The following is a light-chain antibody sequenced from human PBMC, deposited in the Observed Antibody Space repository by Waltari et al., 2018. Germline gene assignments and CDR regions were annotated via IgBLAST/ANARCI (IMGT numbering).Light chain of an antibody. Sequence: AIRLTQSPSSLSASTGARVTIPCRASQGISSYLAWYQQKPGKAPKLLIYAASTLQSGVPSRFSGSGSGTDFTLTISCLQSEDFATYYCQQYYSYPWTFGQGTKVEIK. CDR2: AAS. CDR3: QQYYSYPWT. CDR1: QGISSY. J-gene: IGKJ1*01. V-gene: IGKV1-8*01.